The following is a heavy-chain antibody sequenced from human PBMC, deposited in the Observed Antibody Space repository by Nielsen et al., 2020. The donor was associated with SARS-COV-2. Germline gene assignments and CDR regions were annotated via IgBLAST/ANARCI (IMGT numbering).Heavy chain of an antibody. V-gene: IGHV3-30*03. D-gene: IGHD4/OR15-4a*01. CDR1: GFTFSSYD. CDR3: ARVYGEYADYFDN. Sequence: SCAASGFTFSSYDMHWVRQAPGKGLEWVAVISYAGTYEDYADSVKGRFTISRDNSKDTLFLRMNSLRGDDTAVYYCARVYGEYADYFDNWGQGTLVTVSS. J-gene: IGHJ4*02. CDR2: ISYAGTYE.